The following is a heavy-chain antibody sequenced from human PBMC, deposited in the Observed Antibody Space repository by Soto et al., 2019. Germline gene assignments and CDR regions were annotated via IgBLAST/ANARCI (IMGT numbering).Heavy chain of an antibody. Sequence: SETLSLTCTVAGGSVSSFHWSWIRQSPGKGLEWIGYVFYTGNTKYNPALKRRVTISVDTSKKQFSLKLSSVSAADTGLYYCARSYSGTFYGYDIWGQGILVTVSS. CDR2: VFYTGNT. V-gene: IGHV4-59*02. J-gene: IGHJ4*02. CDR3: ARSYSGTFYGYDI. CDR1: GGSVSSFH. D-gene: IGHD1-26*01.